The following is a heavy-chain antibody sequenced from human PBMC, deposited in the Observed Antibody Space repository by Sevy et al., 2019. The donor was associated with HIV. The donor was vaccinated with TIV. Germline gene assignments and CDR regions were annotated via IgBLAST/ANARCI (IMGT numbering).Heavy chain of an antibody. V-gene: IGHV4-59*01. J-gene: IGHJ4*02. D-gene: IGHD1-1*01. CDR3: ARDSTTRPRVLDY. CDR1: GGSISSYF. CDR2: IYFTGNT. Sequence: SETLSLTCSVSGGSISSYFWTWVRQSPGKGLEWIGTIYFTGNTDYSPSLKSRVTLSLDTSKSQFSLTLKSVTAADTAIYFCARDSTTRPRVLDYWGQGILVTVSS.